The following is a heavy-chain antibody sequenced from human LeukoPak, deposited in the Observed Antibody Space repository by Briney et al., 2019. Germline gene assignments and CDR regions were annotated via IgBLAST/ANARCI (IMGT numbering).Heavy chain of an antibody. Sequence: ETLSLTCTVSGGSISGYYWSWIRQPPGKGLEWIGYIYNTVSTNSNPSLKSRVTISEDTSKNQFSLKLTSVTAADTAVYYCARLWYGESSFDYWGQGTLVTVSS. V-gene: IGHV4-59*01. J-gene: IGHJ4*02. CDR1: GGSISGYY. CDR2: IYNTVST. D-gene: IGHD3-10*01. CDR3: ARLWYGESSFDY.